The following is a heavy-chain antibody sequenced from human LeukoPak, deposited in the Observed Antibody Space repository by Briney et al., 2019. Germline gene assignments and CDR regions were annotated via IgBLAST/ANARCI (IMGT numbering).Heavy chain of an antibody. J-gene: IGHJ4*02. V-gene: IGHV3-15*01. CDR1: GFTFSNAW. Sequence: GGSLRLSCAASGFTFSNAWMSWVRQAPEKGLEWVGRIKSKTDGGTTDYAAPVKGRFTIPRDDSKNTLYLQMNSLKTEDTAVYYCTTGGSSSEGLDYWGQGTLVTVSS. D-gene: IGHD2-2*01. CDR2: IKSKTDGGTT. CDR3: TTGGSSSEGLDY.